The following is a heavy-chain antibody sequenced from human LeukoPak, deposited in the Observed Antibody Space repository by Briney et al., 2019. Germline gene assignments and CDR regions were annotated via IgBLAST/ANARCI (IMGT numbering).Heavy chain of an antibody. V-gene: IGHV1-2*02. D-gene: IGHD3-22*01. Sequence: ASVKVSCKASGYTFTGYYMHWVRQAPGQGLEWMGWINPNSGGTNYAQKFQGRVTMTRGTSISTAYMELSRLRSDDTAVYYCARYPRIRYDRRNYYFDYWGQGTLVTVSS. CDR2: INPNSGGT. CDR3: ARYPRIRYDRRNYYFDY. CDR1: GYTFTGYY. J-gene: IGHJ4*02.